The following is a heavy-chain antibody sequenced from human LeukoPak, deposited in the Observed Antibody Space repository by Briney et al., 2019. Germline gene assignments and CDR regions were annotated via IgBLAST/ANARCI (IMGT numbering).Heavy chain of an antibody. Sequence: GGSLRLSCAASGFTLSSYWMHWVRQAPGKGLEWVSLISWDGGSTYYADSVKGRSTISRDNSKNSLYLQMNSLRAEDTALYYCAKAEGIPTTVTYYYYYYMDVWGKGTTVTVSS. D-gene: IGHD4-17*01. CDR3: AKAEGIPTTVTYYYYYYMDV. V-gene: IGHV3-43D*03. J-gene: IGHJ6*03. CDR2: ISWDGGST. CDR1: GFTLSSYW.